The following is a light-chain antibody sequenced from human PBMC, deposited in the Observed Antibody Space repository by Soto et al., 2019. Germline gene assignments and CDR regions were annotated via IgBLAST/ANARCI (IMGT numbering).Light chain of an antibody. CDR2: EVS. J-gene: IGLJ1*01. V-gene: IGLV2-14*01. Sequence: LTQPASVSGSPGQSITISCTRTSSDVGGYNYVSWYQQHPGKAPKLMIYEVSNRPSGVSNRFSGSKSGNTASLTISGLQAEDEADYYCSSYTCSSTLVFGTGTKVTVL. CDR1: SSDVGGYNY. CDR3: SSYTCSSTLV.